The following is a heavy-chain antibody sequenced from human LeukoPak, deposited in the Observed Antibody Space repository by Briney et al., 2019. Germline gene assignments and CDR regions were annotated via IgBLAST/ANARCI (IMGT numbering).Heavy chain of an antibody. Sequence: ASVKVSCKASGYTFTSYGISWVRQAPGQGLEWMGWISAYNGNTNYAQKLQGRVTMTTDTSTSTAHMELRSLRSDDTAVYYCARDWYYYYDSSGLDYWGQGTLVTVSS. CDR3: ARDWYYYYDSSGLDY. CDR2: ISAYNGNT. D-gene: IGHD3-22*01. J-gene: IGHJ4*02. CDR1: GYTFTSYG. V-gene: IGHV1-18*01.